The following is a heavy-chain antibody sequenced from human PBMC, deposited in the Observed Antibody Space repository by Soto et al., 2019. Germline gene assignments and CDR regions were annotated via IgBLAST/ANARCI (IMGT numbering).Heavy chain of an antibody. J-gene: IGHJ6*02. D-gene: IGHD4-17*01. CDR3: AREGTTATTFCQVYMAV. Sequence: QVQRQHPGPVLVKPSQTLSLTCVIFGDSISSDSVAGNWLRQAQSRGLGGLGRTFYRSKWHNAYAVSVKRRRNLSGEQCKHPSSLHLYSVTPADTAVSYCAREGTTATTFCQVYMAVWGPGTTVTAS. CDR1: GDSISSDSVA. V-gene: IGHV6-1*01. CDR2: TFYRSKWHN.